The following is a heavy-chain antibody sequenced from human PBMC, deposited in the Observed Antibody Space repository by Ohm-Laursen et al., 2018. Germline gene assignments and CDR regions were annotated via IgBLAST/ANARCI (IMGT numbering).Heavy chain of an antibody. J-gene: IGHJ6*02. V-gene: IGHV3-7*03. Sequence: GSLRLSCAASGFAFSSYWMSWVRQAPEKGLEWVANIKKDGSEKYYEDSVKGRFTISRDNAKNSLYLQMNSLRAEDTAVYYCARCKQPRDYYGMDVWGQGTTVTVSS. D-gene: IGHD6-13*01. CDR3: ARCKQPRDYYGMDV. CDR1: GFAFSSYW. CDR2: IKKDGSEK.